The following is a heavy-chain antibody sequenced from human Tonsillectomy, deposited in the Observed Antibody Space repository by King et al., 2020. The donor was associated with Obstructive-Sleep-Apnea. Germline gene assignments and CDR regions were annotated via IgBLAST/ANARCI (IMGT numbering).Heavy chain of an antibody. CDR2: IYYSGST. CDR1: VGSISSTSYY. V-gene: IGHV4-39*07. J-gene: IGHJ4*02. D-gene: IGHD2-15*01. Sequence: QMQLQESGPGLVKPSETLSLTCTVSVGSISSTSYYWGWIRQPPGKGLEWIGSIYYSGSTYYNPSLKSRVTISVDTSKNQFSLKLSSVTAADTAVYYCARDSGGTYYFDYWGQGTLVTVSS. CDR3: ARDSGGTYYFDY.